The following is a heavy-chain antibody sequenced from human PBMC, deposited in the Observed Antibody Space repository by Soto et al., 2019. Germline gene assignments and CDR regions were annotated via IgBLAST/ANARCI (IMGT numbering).Heavy chain of an antibody. CDR3: TIYGMDV. Sequence: PGGSLRLSCAASGFTFSSYGMHWVRQAPGKGLEWVAVISYDGSNKYYADSVKGRFTISRDNSKNTLYLQMNSLRAEDTAVYYCTIYGMDVWGQGTTVTVSS. CDR1: GFTFSSYG. J-gene: IGHJ6*02. V-gene: IGHV3-30*03. CDR2: ISYDGSNK.